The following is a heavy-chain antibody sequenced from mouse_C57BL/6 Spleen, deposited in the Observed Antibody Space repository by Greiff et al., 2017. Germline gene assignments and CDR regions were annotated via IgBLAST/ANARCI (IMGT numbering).Heavy chain of an antibody. D-gene: IGHD2-4*01. CDR3: ARGGLRQGYYAMDY. CDR1: GYTFPSSW. J-gene: IGHJ4*01. Sequence: QVQLQQPGTELVKPGASVKLSCKASGYTFPSSWMPWVKQRPGQGLEWIGNINPSNGGTNYNEKFKSKATLTVDKSSSTAYMQLSSLTSEDSAVYYCARGGLRQGYYAMDYWGQGTSVTVSS. CDR2: INPSNGGT. V-gene: IGHV1-53*01.